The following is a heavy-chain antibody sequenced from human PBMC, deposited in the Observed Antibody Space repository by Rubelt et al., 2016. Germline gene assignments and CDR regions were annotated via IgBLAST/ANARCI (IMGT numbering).Heavy chain of an antibody. J-gene: IGHJ4*02. V-gene: IGHV1-3*01. CDR3: ARETLYDSSGYYGN. CDR2: INAGNGNT. D-gene: IGHD3-22*01. Sequence: MHWVRQAPGQRLEWMGWINAGNGNTKYSQKFQGRVTITRDTSASTAYMELSSLRSEDTAVYYCARETLYDSSGYYGNWGQGTLVTVSS.